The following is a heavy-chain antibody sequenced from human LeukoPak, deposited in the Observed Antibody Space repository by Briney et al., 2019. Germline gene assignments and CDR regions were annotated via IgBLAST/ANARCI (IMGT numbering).Heavy chain of an antibody. Sequence: GGSLRLSCAVSGFTVSDNYMSWVRQAPGKGLEWVSVFYIGGSTYYADSVKGRFTISRDNSKNSVYLQMNSLRVEDTAVYYCARGDGYNFFDHWGQGTLVTVSS. V-gene: IGHV3-66*01. D-gene: IGHD5-24*01. CDR3: ARGDGYNFFDH. CDR2: FYIGGST. J-gene: IGHJ4*02. CDR1: GFTVSDNY.